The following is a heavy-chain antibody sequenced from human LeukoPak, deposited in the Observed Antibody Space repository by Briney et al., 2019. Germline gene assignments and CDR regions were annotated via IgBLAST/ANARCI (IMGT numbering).Heavy chain of an antibody. D-gene: IGHD4-17*01. CDR3: ARIRVDYGDYVFDY. J-gene: IGHJ4*02. CDR1: GFSLSTNGMC. Sequence: SGPTLVNPTQTLTLTCTFSGFSLSTNGMCVSWIRQPPGKALEWLARIDWDDDEYYSPSLETRLTISKDTSKNQVVLTMTNMDPVDTATYYCARIRVDYGDYVFDYWGQGTLVTVSS. V-gene: IGHV2-70*11. CDR2: IDWDDDE.